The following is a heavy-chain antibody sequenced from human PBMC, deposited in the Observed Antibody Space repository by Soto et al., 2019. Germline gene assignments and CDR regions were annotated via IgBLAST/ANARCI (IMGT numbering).Heavy chain of an antibody. Sequence: GSLLLACSASGFTFSTYAMNWVRQAPGKGLEWVSSISSTGSFRYYADSVKGRFTISRDNAKNSLYLQMNSLRAQDTAVYYCARGATGRDGYNLDFQHWGQGTLVTVYS. J-gene: IGHJ1*01. V-gene: IGHV3-21*04. D-gene: IGHD5-12*01. CDR2: ISSTGSFR. CDR3: ARGATGRDGYNLDFQH. CDR1: GFTFSTYA.